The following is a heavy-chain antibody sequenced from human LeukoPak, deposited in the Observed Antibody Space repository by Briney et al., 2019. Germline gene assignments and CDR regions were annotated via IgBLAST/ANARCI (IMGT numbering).Heavy chain of an antibody. CDR1: GGSISSNSYY. J-gene: IGHJ4*02. Sequence: SETLSLTCTVSGGSISSNSYYWGWIRQPPGKGLEWIGSIYSSGNTYYNPSLKSRVTISIDTSKNQFFLKLTSVSAADTATYYCARETSLAGFASGLGFNYWGQGILVSVSS. V-gene: IGHV4-39*07. D-gene: IGHD6-19*01. CDR3: ARETSLAGFASGLGFNY. CDR2: IYSSGNT.